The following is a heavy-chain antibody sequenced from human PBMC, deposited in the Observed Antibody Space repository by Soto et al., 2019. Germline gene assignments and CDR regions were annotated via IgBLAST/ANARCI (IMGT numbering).Heavy chain of an antibody. J-gene: IGHJ4*02. CDR1: GGSFSGYY. CDR3: ARGGPNYYGSGSYRTLDY. Sequence: QVQLQQWGAGLLKPSETLSLTCAVYGGSFSGYYWSWIRQPPGKGLEWIGEINHSGSTNYNPSLKSRVTISVDTSKNQFSLKLRSVTAADAAVYYCARGGPNYYGSGSYRTLDYWGQGTLVTVSS. V-gene: IGHV4-34*01. CDR2: INHSGST. D-gene: IGHD3-10*01.